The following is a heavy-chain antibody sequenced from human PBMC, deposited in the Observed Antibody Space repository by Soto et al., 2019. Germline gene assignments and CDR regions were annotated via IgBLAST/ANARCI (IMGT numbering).Heavy chain of an antibody. D-gene: IGHD1-7*01. V-gene: IGHV4-34*01. CDR1: GGSFSGYY. J-gene: IGHJ6*02. CDR3: ARGYPITGTTYGMDV. Sequence: SETLSLTCAVYGGSFSGYYWSWIRQPPGKGLEWIGEINHSGSTNYNPSLKSRVTISVDTSKNQFSLKLSSVTAADTAVYYCARGYPITGTTYGMDVWGQGTTVTVSS. CDR2: INHSGST.